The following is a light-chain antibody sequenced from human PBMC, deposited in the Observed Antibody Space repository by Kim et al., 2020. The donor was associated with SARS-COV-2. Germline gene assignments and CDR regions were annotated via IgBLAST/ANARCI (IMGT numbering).Light chain of an antibody. CDR3: QQLNSYPKLT. CDR1: QGISSY. V-gene: IGKV1-9*01. Sequence: SVGDRVTITCRASQGISSYLAWYQQKPGKAPKLLIYAASTLQSGVPSRFSGSGSGTEFTLTISSLQPEDFATYYCQQLNSYPKLTFGGGTKVDIK. J-gene: IGKJ4*01. CDR2: AAS.